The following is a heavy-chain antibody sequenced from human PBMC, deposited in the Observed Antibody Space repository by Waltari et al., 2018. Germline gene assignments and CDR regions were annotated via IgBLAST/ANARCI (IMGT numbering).Heavy chain of an antibody. CDR3: AKDAGGEYGDHGWFDP. D-gene: IGHD4-17*01. V-gene: IGHV3-9*01. Sequence: EVQLVESGGGLVQPGRSLRLSCSASGFPFYTYVIPGVRQAPGKGLDWVSGIGWDSATIGYADSVKGRFTISRDNARNSLYLQMNSLRPEDTAFYYCAKDAGGEYGDHGWFDPWGQGTLVTVAS. CDR2: IGWDSATI. J-gene: IGHJ5*02. CDR1: GFPFYTYV.